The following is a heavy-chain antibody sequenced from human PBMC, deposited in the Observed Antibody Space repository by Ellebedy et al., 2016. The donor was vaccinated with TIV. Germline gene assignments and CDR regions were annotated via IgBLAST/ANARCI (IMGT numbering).Heavy chain of an antibody. CDR3: TRASVLSWNDWVREVQGGVIFDY. D-gene: IGHD1-1*01. CDR1: GFTFSSYA. CDR2: IRSKAYGGTT. J-gene: IGHJ4*02. V-gene: IGHV3-49*04. Sequence: PGGSLRLSCAASGFTFSSYAMSRVRQAPGKGLEWVGFIRSKAYGGTTEYAASVKGRFTISRDDSKSIAYLQMNSLKTEDTAVYYCTRASVLSWNDWVREVQGGVIFDYWGQGTLVTVTS.